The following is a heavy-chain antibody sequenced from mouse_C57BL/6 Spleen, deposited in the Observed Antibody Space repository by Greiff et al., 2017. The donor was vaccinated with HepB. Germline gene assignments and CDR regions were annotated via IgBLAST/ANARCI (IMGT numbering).Heavy chain of an antibody. Sequence: QVQLKQSGAELVKPGASVKLSCKASGYTFTSYWMHWVKQRPGQGLEWIGMIHPNSGSTNYNEKFKSKATLTVDKSSSTAYMQLSSLTSEDSAVYYCARTYDYDGKIRDYWGQGTTLTVSS. D-gene: IGHD2-4*01. J-gene: IGHJ2*01. CDR1: GYTFTSYW. CDR3: ARTYDYDGKIRDY. CDR2: IHPNSGST. V-gene: IGHV1-64*01.